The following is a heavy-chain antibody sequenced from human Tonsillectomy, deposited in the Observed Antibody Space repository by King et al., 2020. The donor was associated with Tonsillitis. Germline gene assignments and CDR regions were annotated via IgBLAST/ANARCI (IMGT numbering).Heavy chain of an antibody. J-gene: IGHJ4*02. CDR1: GFTFSSYS. CDR3: ARDPGYCSGGSCYPDY. CDR2: ISSSSSYI. Sequence: VQLVESGGGLVKPGGSLRLSCAASGFTFSSYSMTWVRQAPGKGLEWVSSISSSSSYIYYADSVKGRFTISRDNAKNSLNQQMNSLRAEDTGVYYCARDPGYCSGGSCYPDYWGQGTLVTVSS. D-gene: IGHD2-15*01. V-gene: IGHV3-21*01.